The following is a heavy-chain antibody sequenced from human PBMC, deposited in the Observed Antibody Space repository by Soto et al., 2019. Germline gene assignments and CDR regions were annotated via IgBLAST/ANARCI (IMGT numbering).Heavy chain of an antibody. D-gene: IGHD3-22*01. CDR3: ARTVPYDSSGYYWYYFDY. CDR1: GGSIRSYY. Sequence: PSETLSLTCTVSGGSIRSYYGSWIRQPPGKGLEWIGYIYYSGSTNYNPSLKSRVTISVDTSKNQFSLKLSSVTAADTAVYYCARTVPYDSSGYYWYYFDYWGQGTLVTVSS. J-gene: IGHJ4*02. CDR2: IYYSGST. V-gene: IGHV4-59*08.